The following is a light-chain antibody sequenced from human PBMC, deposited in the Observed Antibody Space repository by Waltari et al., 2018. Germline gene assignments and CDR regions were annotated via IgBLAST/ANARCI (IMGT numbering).Light chain of an antibody. J-gene: IGKJ1*01. V-gene: IGKV4-1*01. CDR2: WAS. CDR1: QSLLDSSNNKNY. Sequence: DIVMTQSPDFLTVSLGERATINCKFSQSLLDSSNNKNYLAWYQQKLGQPPNLLIYWASTRKSGVPDRFSGSGSGTDFTLTISSLQAEDVAVYYCQQYYGTPPTFGQGTKVDIK. CDR3: QQYYGTPPT.